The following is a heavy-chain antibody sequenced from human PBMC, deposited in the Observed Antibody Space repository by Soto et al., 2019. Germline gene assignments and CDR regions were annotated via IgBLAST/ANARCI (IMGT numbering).Heavy chain of an antibody. J-gene: IGHJ4*02. CDR2: INQDGSEK. CDR1: GFTFSSYW. V-gene: IGHV3-7*01. CDR3: SPSLDY. Sequence: GGSLRLSCAASGFTFSSYWMDWVRQAPGKGLEWVANINQDGSEKHYVDSVKGRFTISRDNAKNSLYLQMSSLTAEDSALYYCSPSLDYWGQGTLVTVSS.